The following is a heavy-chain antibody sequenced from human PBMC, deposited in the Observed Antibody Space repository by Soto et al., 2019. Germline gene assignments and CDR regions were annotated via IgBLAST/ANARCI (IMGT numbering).Heavy chain of an antibody. CDR3: AREKLEQLDDYYGMDV. D-gene: IGHD6-6*01. V-gene: IGHV3-33*01. Sequence: QVQLVESGGGVVQPGRSLRLSCAASGFTFSSYGMHWVRQAPGKGLEWVAVIWYDGSNKYYADSVKGRFTISRDNSKNTLDLQMNSLRAEDTAVYYCAREKLEQLDDYYGMDVWGQGTTVTVSS. CDR1: GFTFSSYG. CDR2: IWYDGSNK. J-gene: IGHJ6*02.